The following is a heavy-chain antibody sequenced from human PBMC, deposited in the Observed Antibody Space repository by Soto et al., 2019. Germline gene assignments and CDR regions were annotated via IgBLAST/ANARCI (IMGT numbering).Heavy chain of an antibody. D-gene: IGHD2-2*01. J-gene: IGHJ4*02. CDR2: ISKSDYT. V-gene: IGHV3-21*01. CDR3: AREDSIIIPAVSDF. CDR1: GFAFNNYG. Sequence: LRLSCTVSGFAFNNYGINWVRQAPGKGLEWVSSISKSDYTYYSDSVKGRFTISRDNAKNSVSLQMNTLRVEDTAVYYCAREDSIIIPAVSDFWGQGTQVTVSS.